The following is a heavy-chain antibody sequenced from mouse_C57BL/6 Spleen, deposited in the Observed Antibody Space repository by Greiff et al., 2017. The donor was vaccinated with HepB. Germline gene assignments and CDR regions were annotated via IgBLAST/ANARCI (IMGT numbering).Heavy chain of an antibody. J-gene: IGHJ2*01. CDR3: ARGDGRQFFDY. D-gene: IGHD2-3*01. CDR1: GYTFTSYW. CDR2: INPSNGGT. V-gene: IGHV1-53*01. Sequence: VKLQQPGTELVKPGASVKLSCKASGYTFTSYWMHWVKQRPGQGLEWIGNINPSNGGTNYNEKFKSKATLTVDTSSSTAYMQLSSLTSEDSAVYYCARGDGRQFFDYWGQGTTLTVSS.